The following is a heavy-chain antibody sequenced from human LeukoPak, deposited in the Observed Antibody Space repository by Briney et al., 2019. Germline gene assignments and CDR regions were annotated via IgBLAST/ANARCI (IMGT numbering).Heavy chain of an antibody. CDR3: AKDGGLWVSAHWGDS. CDR2: ITTGGPNT. CDR1: GFTFSSYT. V-gene: IGHV3-23*01. Sequence: GGSLRLSCTASGFTFSSYTISWVRQAPGKGLKWVSTITTGGPNTYYADSVKGRFTVSRDDSKNTLYLQMNSLRAEDTAVYYCAKDGGLWVSAHWGDSWGRGTLVTVSS. J-gene: IGHJ4*02. D-gene: IGHD7-27*01.